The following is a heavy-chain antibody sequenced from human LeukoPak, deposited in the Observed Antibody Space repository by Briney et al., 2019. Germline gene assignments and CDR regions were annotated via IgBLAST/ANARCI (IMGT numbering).Heavy chain of an antibody. CDR1: GFPVSGNY. V-gene: IGHV3-53*01. CDR2: IYSGGST. CDR3: ARYSAMDPGAFDI. Sequence: PGGSLRLSLAAPGFPVSGNYMSWVRQAPGKGLEWVSVIYSGGSTYYADSVKGRFTISRDNSKNALYLQMNSLRAEDTAVYYCARYSAMDPGAFDIWGQGTMVTVSS. J-gene: IGHJ3*02. D-gene: IGHD5-18*01.